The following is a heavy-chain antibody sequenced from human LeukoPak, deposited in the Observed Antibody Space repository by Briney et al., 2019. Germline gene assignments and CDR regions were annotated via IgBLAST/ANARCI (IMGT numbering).Heavy chain of an antibody. D-gene: IGHD6-13*01. V-gene: IGHV1-69*06. CDR2: IIPIFGTA. CDR3: ARAGGIVVAGIAFDY. CDR1: GGTFSSYA. J-gene: IGHJ4*02. Sequence: SVKVPCKASGGTFSSYAISWVRQAPGRGLEWMGGIIPIFGTANYAQKFQGRVTITADKPTSTAYMELSSLRSEDTAVYYCARAGGIVVAGIAFDYWGQGTLVTVSS.